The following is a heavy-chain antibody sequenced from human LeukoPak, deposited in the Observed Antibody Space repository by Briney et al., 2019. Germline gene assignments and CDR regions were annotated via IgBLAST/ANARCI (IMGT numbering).Heavy chain of an antibody. Sequence: PSETLSLTCAVYGGSFSGYDWSWIRQPPGKGLERIGYIYYSGSTYYNPSLKSRVTISVDTSKNQLSLKLSSVTAADTAVYYCARMARYDSSGYYPFFDYWGQGTLVTVS. V-gene: IGHV4-34*09. D-gene: IGHD3-22*01. CDR2: IYYSGST. CDR3: ARMARYDSSGYYPFFDY. CDR1: GGSFSGYD. J-gene: IGHJ4*02.